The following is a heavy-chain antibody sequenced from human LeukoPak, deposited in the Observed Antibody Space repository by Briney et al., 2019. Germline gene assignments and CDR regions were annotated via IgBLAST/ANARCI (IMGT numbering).Heavy chain of an antibody. CDR3: ARYGGTAMVGPMYYGMDV. V-gene: IGHV1-46*01. D-gene: IGHD5-18*01. CDR2: INPSGGST. J-gene: IGHJ6*02. CDR1: GYTFTSYY. Sequence: ASVRVSCKASGYTFTSYYMHWVRQAPGQGLEWMGIINPSGGSTSYAQKFQGRVTMTRDTSTSTVYMELSSLRSEDTAVYYRARYGGTAMVGPMYYGMDVWGQGTTVTVSS.